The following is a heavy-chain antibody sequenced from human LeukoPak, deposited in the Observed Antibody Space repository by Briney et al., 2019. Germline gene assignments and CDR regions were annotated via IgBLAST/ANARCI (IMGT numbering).Heavy chain of an antibody. CDR2: IIPICGIA. CDR1: GYTFSSYA. Sequence: SVKLSCNASGYTFSSYAISWVRHPPGQGLEWVGRIIPICGIANYAQRVQGRGTFTADKSTSTAYIELRSLSSEDTAVYYCARSYCGGDCYSPFDYWREGTLVTVCS. CDR3: ARSYCGGDCYSPFDY. J-gene: IGHJ4*02. D-gene: IGHD2-21*02. V-gene: IGHV1-69*04.